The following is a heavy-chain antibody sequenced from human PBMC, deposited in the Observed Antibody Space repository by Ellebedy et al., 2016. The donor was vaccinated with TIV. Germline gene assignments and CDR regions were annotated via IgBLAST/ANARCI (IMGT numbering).Heavy chain of an antibody. D-gene: IGHD3-22*01. Sequence: AASVKVSCKASGYTFTNYGISWVRQAPGQGLEWMGWISAYNGNTDYAQKLQGRVTMTTDTSTSTAYMELRRLRSDDTAVYSCAKDDYYHSSGYYYFYWGQGTLVTVSS. J-gene: IGHJ4*02. CDR2: ISAYNGNT. V-gene: IGHV1-18*04. CDR3: AKDDYYHSSGYYYFY. CDR1: GYTFTNYG.